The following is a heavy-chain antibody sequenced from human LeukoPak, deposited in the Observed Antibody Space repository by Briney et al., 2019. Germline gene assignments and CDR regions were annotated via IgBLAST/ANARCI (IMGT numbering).Heavy chain of an antibody. D-gene: IGHD5-18*01. V-gene: IGHV3-9*01. J-gene: IGHJ4*02. CDR2: ISWNSGSI. CDR3: AKDIYSYGSLFDY. Sequence: GGSLRLSCAASGFTFDDYAMHWVRQAPGKGLEWVSGISWNSGSIGYADSVKGRFTISRDNAKNYLYLQMNSLRAEDTALYYCAKDIYSYGSLFDYWGQGTLVTVSS. CDR1: GFTFDDYA.